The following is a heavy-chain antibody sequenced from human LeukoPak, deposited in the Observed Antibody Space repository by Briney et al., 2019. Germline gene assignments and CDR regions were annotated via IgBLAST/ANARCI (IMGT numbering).Heavy chain of an antibody. D-gene: IGHD5-12*01. CDR2: ISYDGSNK. J-gene: IGHJ4*02. CDR3: ARDISRYSGYDLGGFDY. Sequence: PGGSLRLSCAASGFTFSSYAMHWVRQAPGKGLEWVAVISYDGSNKYYADSVKGRFTISRDNSKNTLYLQMNSLRAEDTAVYYCARDISRYSGYDLGGFDYWGQGTLVTVSS. CDR1: GFTFSSYA. V-gene: IGHV3-30*04.